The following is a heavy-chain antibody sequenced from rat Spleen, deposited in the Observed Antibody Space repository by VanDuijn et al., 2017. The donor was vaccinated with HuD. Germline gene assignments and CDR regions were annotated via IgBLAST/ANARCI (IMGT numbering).Heavy chain of an antibody. CDR2: IWSGGST. CDR3: TRDEWEDGPVY. Sequence: QVQLKESGPGLVQPSQTLSLTCTVSGFSLTSYTVSWVRQPPGKGLEWIGAIWSGGSTDFNSALKSRLSISRDTSKRQVLLKMNRRQTEDTALYVFTRDEWEDGPVYWGQGVMVTVSS. CDR1: GFSLTSYT. J-gene: IGHJ2*01. V-gene: IGHV2-15*01. D-gene: IGHD4-1*01.